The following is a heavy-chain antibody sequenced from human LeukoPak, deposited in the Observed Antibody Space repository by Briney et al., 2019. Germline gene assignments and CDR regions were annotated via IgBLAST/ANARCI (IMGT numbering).Heavy chain of an antibody. CDR2: IKQDGSEK. V-gene: IGHV3-7*01. D-gene: IGHD6-6*01. CDR1: GFTFSSYW. J-gene: IGHJ6*03. CDR3: ARDVEDSSSVYYYYYYMDV. Sequence: GGSLRLSCAASGFTFSSYWMSWVRQAPGKGLEWVANIKQDGSEKYYVDSVKGRFTISRDNAKNSLYLQMNSLRAEDTAVYYCARDVEDSSSVYYYYYYMDVWGKGTTVTVSS.